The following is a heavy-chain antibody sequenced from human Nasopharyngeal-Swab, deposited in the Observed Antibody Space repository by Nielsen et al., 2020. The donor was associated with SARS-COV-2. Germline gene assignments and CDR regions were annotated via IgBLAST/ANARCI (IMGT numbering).Heavy chain of an antibody. CDR3: ARGMAGTAILLGYYYYGMDV. CDR1: GYTFTSYG. CDR2: ISAYNGNT. V-gene: IGHV1-18*01. Sequence: ASVNVSCKASGYTFTSYGISWVRQAPGQGLEWMGWISAYNGNTNYAQKLQGRVTMTTDTSTSTAYMELRSLRSDDTAVYYCARGMAGTAILLGYYYYGMDVWGQGTTVTVSS. D-gene: IGHD1-7*01. J-gene: IGHJ6*02.